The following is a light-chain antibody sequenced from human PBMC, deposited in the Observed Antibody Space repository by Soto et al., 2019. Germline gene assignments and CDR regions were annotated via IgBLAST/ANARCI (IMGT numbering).Light chain of an antibody. CDR2: DVG. V-gene: IGLV2-14*03. CDR3: CSYARGSTYV. J-gene: IGLJ1*01. Sequence: QSALTQPASVSGSPGQSITISCTGTSSDVGGYNSVSWYQQHPGKAPKLVIFDVGNRPSGVSDRFSGSKSGNTASLTISGLQADDEADYYCCSYARGSTYVLGAGTKLTVL. CDR1: SSDVGGYNS.